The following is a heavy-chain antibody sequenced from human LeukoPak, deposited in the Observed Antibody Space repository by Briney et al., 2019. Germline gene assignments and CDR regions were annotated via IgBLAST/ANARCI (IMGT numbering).Heavy chain of an antibody. V-gene: IGHV3-66*01. CDR1: GFTVSSNF. J-gene: IGHJ6*02. Sequence: GGSLRLSCAASGFTVSSNFMSWARQAPGKGLEWVSVIKSGGTIYYADSVRGRFTISRDNSKNTLYLQMNSLRAEDTAVYYCASRDCGYYYGMDVWGQGTTVTVSS. CDR3: ASRDCGYYYGMDV. D-gene: IGHD3-3*01. CDR2: IKSGGTI.